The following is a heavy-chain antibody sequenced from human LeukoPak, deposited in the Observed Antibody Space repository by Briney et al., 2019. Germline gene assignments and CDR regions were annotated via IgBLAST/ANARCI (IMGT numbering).Heavy chain of an antibody. CDR1: GYTFTSYY. Sequence: ASVTVSCKASGYTFTSYYMHWVRQAPGQGLEWMGIINPSGGSTSYAQKFQGRVTMTRDMSTSTVYVELSSLRAEDPSVYYGARDLIKSPPGGTFDYWGQGTLVTVSS. CDR2: INPSGGST. CDR3: ARDLIKSPPGGTFDY. V-gene: IGHV1-46*01. J-gene: IGHJ4*02. D-gene: IGHD3-16*01.